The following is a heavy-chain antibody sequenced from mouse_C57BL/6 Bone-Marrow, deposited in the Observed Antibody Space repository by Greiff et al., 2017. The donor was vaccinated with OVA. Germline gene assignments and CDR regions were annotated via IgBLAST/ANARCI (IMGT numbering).Heavy chain of an antibody. D-gene: IGHD1-1*01. CDR2: INPYNGGT. J-gene: IGHJ1*03. CDR1: GYTFTDYY. V-gene: IGHV1-19*01. Sequence: VQLKESGPVLVKPGASVKMSCKASGYTFTDYYMNWVKQSHGKSLEWIGVINPYNGGTSYNQKFKGKATLTVDKSSSTAYMELNSLTSEDSAVYYCARDGSRFVWGTGTTVTVSS. CDR3: ARDGSRFV.